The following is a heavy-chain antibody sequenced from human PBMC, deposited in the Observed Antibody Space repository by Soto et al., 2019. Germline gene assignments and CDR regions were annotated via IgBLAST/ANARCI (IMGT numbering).Heavy chain of an antibody. Sequence: GASVQVSCKASGYTFTSYGISWVRQAPGQGLEWMGWISAYNGNTNYAQKQKGRVTMTKDTSTSTAYIELRNLRSDDTAVYYCARDVWQLARSGRFDPWGQGTLVTVSS. CDR2: ISAYNGNT. CDR1: GYTFTSYG. D-gene: IGHD6-6*01. V-gene: IGHV1-18*01. J-gene: IGHJ5*02. CDR3: ARDVWQLARSGRFDP.